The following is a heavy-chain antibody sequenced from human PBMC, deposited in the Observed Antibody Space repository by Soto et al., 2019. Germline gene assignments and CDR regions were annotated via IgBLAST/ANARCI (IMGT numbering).Heavy chain of an antibody. CDR3: ARGYYDFWSGYYISPYGMDV. CDR1: GLTFTDYW. V-gene: IGHV3-7*03. CDR2: IKQDESEK. D-gene: IGHD3-3*01. J-gene: IGHJ6*02. Sequence: TGGSLRLSCVTYGLTFTDYWMSWVRQAPGKGLEWVANIKQDESEKNYLDSVKGRFTISRDNAKNSLYLQMNSLRAEDTAVYYCARGYYDFWSGYYISPYGMDVWGQGTTVTVSS.